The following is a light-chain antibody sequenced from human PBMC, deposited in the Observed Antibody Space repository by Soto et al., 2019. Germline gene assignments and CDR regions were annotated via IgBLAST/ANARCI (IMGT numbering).Light chain of an antibody. Sequence: QSVLTQPPAASESPGQSVTISCTGTSSDVGGYNYVSWYQQHPGKAPKLMIYDVSKRPSGVPARFSGSKSGNTASLTVSGLQAEDEADYYCSSYAGTHIVFGTGTKLTVL. V-gene: IGLV2-8*01. CDR1: SSDVGGYNY. CDR3: SSYAGTHIV. J-gene: IGLJ1*01. CDR2: DVS.